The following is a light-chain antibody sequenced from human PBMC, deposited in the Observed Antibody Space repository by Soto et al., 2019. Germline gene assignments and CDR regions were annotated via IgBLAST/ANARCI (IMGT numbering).Light chain of an antibody. Sequence: DIVMTQSPDSLAVSLGERATINCESSQSVLYSSNKKSYLAWFQQKPGQPPKLLIYWASNRESGVPDRFSGSGSGTDFTLSISSLQAGDVAVYYCQQYYSTPLTFGGGTKVEIK. J-gene: IGKJ4*01. V-gene: IGKV4-1*01. CDR3: QQYYSTPLT. CDR1: QSVLYSSNKKSY. CDR2: WAS.